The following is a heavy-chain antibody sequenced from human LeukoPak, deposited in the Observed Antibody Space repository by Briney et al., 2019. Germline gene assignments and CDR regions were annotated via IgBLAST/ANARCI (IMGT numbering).Heavy chain of an antibody. CDR3: TTGPSFGYEW. CDR2: IKTDGRTT. J-gene: IGHJ4*02. V-gene: IGHV3-74*01. CDR1: GMTFSNHR. Sequence: GGSLRLSCAASGMTFSNHRMHWVRQAPGKGLVWVSLIKTDGRTTIYADSVKGRFTISRDDGKSTLYLQMNSLRAEDTAIYYCTTGPSFGYEWWGQGTVVTVSS. D-gene: IGHD3-22*01.